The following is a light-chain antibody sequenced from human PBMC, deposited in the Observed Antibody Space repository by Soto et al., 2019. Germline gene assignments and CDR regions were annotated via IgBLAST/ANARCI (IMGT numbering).Light chain of an antibody. CDR1: SSNIGSNT. CDR2: SNN. J-gene: IGLJ2*01. V-gene: IGLV1-44*01. Sequence: QSVLTQPPSASGTPGQRVTISCSGSSSNIGSNTVNWYQQLPGTAPKLLINSNNQRPSGVPDRFSGSKSGTSATLGITGLQTGDEAEYYCGTWDNSLSAGVFGGGTKVTVL. CDR3: GTWDNSLSAGV.